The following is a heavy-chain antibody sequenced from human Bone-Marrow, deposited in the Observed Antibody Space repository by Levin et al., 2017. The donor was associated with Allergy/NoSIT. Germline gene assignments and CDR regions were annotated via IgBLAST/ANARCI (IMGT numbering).Heavy chain of an antibody. D-gene: IGHD3-22*01. CDR3: ARETVEYYDSSGYTGGKFDY. CDR2: IIPLFGTT. J-gene: IGHJ4*02. V-gene: IGHV1-69*13. CDR1: GGTFSSYG. Sequence: SVKVSCKASGGTFSSYGISWVRQAPGQGLECLGGIIPLFGTTNYAQKFQGRVTFTADESRSTVYMELSSLRPEDTAVYYCARETVEYYDSSGYTGGKFDYWGQGTLVTVSS.